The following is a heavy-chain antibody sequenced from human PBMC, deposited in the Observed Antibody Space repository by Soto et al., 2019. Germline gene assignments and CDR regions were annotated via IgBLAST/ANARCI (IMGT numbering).Heavy chain of an antibody. CDR2: ISWNSGSI. CDR3: ARDNWNSY. J-gene: IGHJ4*02. CDR1: GFTFDDYA. Sequence: GGSLRLSCAASGFTFDDYAMHWVRQAPGKGLEWVSGISWNSGSIGYADSVKGRFTISRDNAKNTLYLQMNSLRVEDTAVYYCARDNWNSYWGQGTLVTVSS. D-gene: IGHD1-1*01. V-gene: IGHV3-9*01.